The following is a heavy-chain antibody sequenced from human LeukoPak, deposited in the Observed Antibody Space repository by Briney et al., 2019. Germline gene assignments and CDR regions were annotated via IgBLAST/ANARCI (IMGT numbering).Heavy chain of an antibody. CDR1: GFTVSGNY. CDR2: IYSGGST. CDR3: ARGYYYASGGYYYFEY. V-gene: IGHV3-66*01. Sequence: GGSLRLSCAASGFTVSGNYMSWVRQAPGKGLEWVSVIYSGGSTYYADSVKGRFTISRDNSKNTLYLQMNSLRAEDTAVYYCARGYYYASGGYYYFEYWGQGTLVTVSS. D-gene: IGHD3-22*01. J-gene: IGHJ4*02.